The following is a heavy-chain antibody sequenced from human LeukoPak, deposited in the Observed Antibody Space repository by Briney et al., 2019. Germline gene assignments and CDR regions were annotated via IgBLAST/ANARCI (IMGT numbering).Heavy chain of an antibody. CDR1: GYTFTTYG. J-gene: IGHJ4*02. V-gene: IGHV7-4-1*02. D-gene: IGHD2-15*01. CDR2: INTDTGNP. CDR3: ARAGTGYCSDSNCLIEH. Sequence: GASVKVSCKASGYTFTTYGMNWVRQVPGQGLEWMGWINTDTGNPTYAQGFTGRFVFSLDTSVSTAYLQISSLQTEDTAVYYCARAGTGYCSDSNCLIEHWGQGTLVTVSS.